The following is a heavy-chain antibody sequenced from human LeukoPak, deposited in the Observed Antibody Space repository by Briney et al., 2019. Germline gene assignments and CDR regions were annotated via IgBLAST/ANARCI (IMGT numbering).Heavy chain of an antibody. J-gene: IGHJ4*02. Sequence: GGSLSLSCAASGFTFSSYGMHWVRQAPGKGLEWVAVIWYDGSNKYYADSVKGRFTISRDNSKNTLYLQMNSLRAEDTAVYYCANEEYGPFDYWGQGTLVTVSS. V-gene: IGHV3-30*02. CDR2: IWYDGSNK. CDR1: GFTFSSYG. CDR3: ANEEYGPFDY. D-gene: IGHD3-10*01.